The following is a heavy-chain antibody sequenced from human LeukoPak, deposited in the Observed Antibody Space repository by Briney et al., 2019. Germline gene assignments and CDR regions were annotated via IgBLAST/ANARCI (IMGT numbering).Heavy chain of an antibody. J-gene: IGHJ4*02. CDR3: ARTDYYDSSGYYYAPGGFDY. D-gene: IGHD3-22*01. Sequence: ASVKVSCKASGYTFTSYYMHWVRQAPGQGLEWMGWINPNSGGTNYAQKFQGRVTMTRDTSISTAYMELSRLRSDDTAVYYCARTDYYDSSGYYYAPGGFDYWGQGTLVTVSS. CDR2: INPNSGGT. V-gene: IGHV1-2*02. CDR1: GYTFTSYY.